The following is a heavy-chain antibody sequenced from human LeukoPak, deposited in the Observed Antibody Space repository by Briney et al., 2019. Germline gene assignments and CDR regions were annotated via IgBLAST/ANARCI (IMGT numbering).Heavy chain of an antibody. CDR3: ATDRAGRAYYYYGMDV. D-gene: IGHD1-26*01. J-gene: IGHJ6*02. Sequence: ASVKVSCKVSGYTLTELSMHGVRQAPGKGLEWMGGFDPEDGETIYAQKFQGRVTMTEDTSTDTAYMELSSLRSEDTAVYYCATDRAGRAYYYYGMDVWGQGTTVTVSS. V-gene: IGHV1-24*01. CDR1: GYTLTELS. CDR2: FDPEDGET.